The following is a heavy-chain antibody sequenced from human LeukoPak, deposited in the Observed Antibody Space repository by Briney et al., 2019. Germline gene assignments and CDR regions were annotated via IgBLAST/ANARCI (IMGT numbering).Heavy chain of an antibody. J-gene: IGHJ4*02. D-gene: IGHD3-10*01. CDR2: ISPNSGGT. CDR3: ARVWDFGSGNYPSDY. CDR1: GYTFTGYH. V-gene: IGHV1-2*06. Sequence: GASVKVSCRASGYTFTGYHMHWVRQAPGQGLEWMGRISPNSGGTNYAQKFQDRVTMARDTSISTAYMELSRLRSDDTAVYYCARVWDFGSGNYPSDYWGQGTLVTVSS.